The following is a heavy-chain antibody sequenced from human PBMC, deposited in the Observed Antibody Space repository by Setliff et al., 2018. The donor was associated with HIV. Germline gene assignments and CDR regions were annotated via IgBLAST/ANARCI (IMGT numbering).Heavy chain of an antibody. CDR1: VFTFNNYG. V-gene: IGHV3-48*04. J-gene: IGHJ3*02. D-gene: IGHD4-4*01. CDR2: ISSSGATT. CDR3: ALRVTRNAFDI. Sequence: PGGSLRLSCAASVFTFNNYGMNWVRQAPGKGLEWVSYISSSGATTYYADSVKGRFTISRDNAENSLYLQMNSLRVEDTAVYYCALRVTRNAFDIWGQGTTVTVSS.